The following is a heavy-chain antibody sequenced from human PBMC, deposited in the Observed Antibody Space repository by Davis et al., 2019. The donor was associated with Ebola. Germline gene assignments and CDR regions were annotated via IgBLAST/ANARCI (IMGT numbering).Heavy chain of an antibody. Sequence: AASVKVSCKASGYTFTRHDIDWVRQATGQGLEWMGWMNPDTGNTGYAQKFQGRITMTRDTSMHTAYMELNSLSSEDTAIYYCARVPVSTVTTANWFDPWGQGTLVTVSS. D-gene: IGHD4-17*01. CDR2: MNPDTGNT. CDR3: ARVPVSTVTTANWFDP. J-gene: IGHJ5*02. CDR1: GYTFTRHD. V-gene: IGHV1-8*01.